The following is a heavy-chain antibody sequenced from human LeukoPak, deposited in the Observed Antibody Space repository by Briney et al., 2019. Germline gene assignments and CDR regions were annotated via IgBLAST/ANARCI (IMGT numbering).Heavy chain of an antibody. CDR3: ATDDPTVTTYFFY. D-gene: IGHD4-17*01. CDR2: ISSSSTFI. V-gene: IGHV3-21*01. Sequence: GGSLRLSCAASGFSFSSYTMNWVRQAPGKGLEWVSSISSSSTFIYYADSVKGRFAISRDNAKNSLYLQMNSLKAEDTAVYYCATDDPTVTTYFFYWGQGTLVTVSS. J-gene: IGHJ4*02. CDR1: GFSFSSYT.